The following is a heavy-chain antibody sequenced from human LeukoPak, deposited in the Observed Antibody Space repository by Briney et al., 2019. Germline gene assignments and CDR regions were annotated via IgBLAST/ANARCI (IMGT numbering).Heavy chain of an antibody. Sequence: SEILSLTCTVSGGSISSRSYYWGWIRQPPGKGLEWIGSIYYSGSTYYNPSLKSRVTISVDTSKNQFSLKLSSMTAADTAVYYCARLRFGELPYYYGMDVWGQGTTVTVFS. CDR1: GGSISSRSYY. D-gene: IGHD3-10*01. V-gene: IGHV4-39*01. CDR2: IYYSGST. J-gene: IGHJ6*02. CDR3: ARLRFGELPYYYGMDV.